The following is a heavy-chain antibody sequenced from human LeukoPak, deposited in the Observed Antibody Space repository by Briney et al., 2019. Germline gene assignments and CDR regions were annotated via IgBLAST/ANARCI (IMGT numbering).Heavy chain of an antibody. CDR3: ARLGELVDY. D-gene: IGHD3-10*01. V-gene: IGHV4-59*08. CDR1: GDSISSYY. J-gene: IGHJ4*02. Sequence: SETLSLTCTVSGDSISSYYWSWIRQPPGKGLEWIGYIYYSGSTNYNPSLKSRVTISVDTSKNQFSLKLSSVTAADTAVYYCARLGELVDYWGQGTLVTVSS. CDR2: IYYSGST.